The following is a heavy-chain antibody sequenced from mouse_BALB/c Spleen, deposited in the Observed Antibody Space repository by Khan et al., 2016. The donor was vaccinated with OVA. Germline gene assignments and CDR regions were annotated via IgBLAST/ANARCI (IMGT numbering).Heavy chain of an antibody. Sequence: QVQLKQSGAELARPGASVKMSCKASGYTFASYTIHWIKQRPGQGLEWIGYINPSNGYTNYNQKFKDKATLTADKSSTTAYMQLSSLTSDDSAVYNCVRGGAYCWDAGWFGYWGQGTLVTVSA. CDR2: INPSNGYT. V-gene: IGHV1-4*01. J-gene: IGHJ3*01. D-gene: IGHD2-10*01. CDR1: GYTFASYT. CDR3: VRGGAYCWDAGWFGY.